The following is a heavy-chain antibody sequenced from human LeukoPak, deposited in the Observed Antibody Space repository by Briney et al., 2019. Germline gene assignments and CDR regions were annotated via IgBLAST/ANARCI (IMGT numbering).Heavy chain of an antibody. CDR3: AKDLSGSDLPEYFQH. D-gene: IGHD1-26*01. Sequence: GGSLRLSCAASGFTFSSYAMSWVRQAPGKGLEWVSAISGSGGSTYYADSVKGRFTISRDNSKNTLYPQMNSLRAEDTAVYYCAKDLSGSDLPEYFQHWGQGTLVTVSS. J-gene: IGHJ1*01. CDR2: ISGSGGST. V-gene: IGHV3-23*01. CDR1: GFTFSSYA.